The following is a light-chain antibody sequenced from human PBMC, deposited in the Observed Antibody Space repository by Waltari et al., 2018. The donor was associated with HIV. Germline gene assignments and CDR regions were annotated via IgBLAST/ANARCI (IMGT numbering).Light chain of an antibody. J-gene: IGLJ2*01. CDR1: SSDVGGYNY. Sequence: QSALTQPASVSGSPGQSITIPCTGTSSDVGGYNYVSWYQHHPGKAPKLLIYEVSNRPSGVSNRFSGSKSGNTASLIISGLQADDEADYYCSSYTSSSTLAVFGGGTKLTVL. V-gene: IGLV2-14*01. CDR2: EVS. CDR3: SSYTSSSTLAV.